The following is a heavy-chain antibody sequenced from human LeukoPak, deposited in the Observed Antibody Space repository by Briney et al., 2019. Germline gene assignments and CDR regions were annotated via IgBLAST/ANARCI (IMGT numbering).Heavy chain of an antibody. D-gene: IGHD3-16*02. Sequence: EPGGSLRLSCAASGFSFSTYAMSWVRQAPGKGLEWVSSISDNGGRTYFADSVNGRFTISRDNSKNTLYLQLDSLRAEDTAIYYCARDIELSTWGLGTMVTVSS. CDR3: ARDIELST. CDR1: GFSFSTYA. J-gene: IGHJ3*01. V-gene: IGHV3-23*01. CDR2: ISDNGGRT.